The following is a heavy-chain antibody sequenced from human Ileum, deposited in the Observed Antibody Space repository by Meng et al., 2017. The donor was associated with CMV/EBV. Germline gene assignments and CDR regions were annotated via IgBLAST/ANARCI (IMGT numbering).Heavy chain of an antibody. J-gene: IGHJ6*02. Sequence: ASVKVSCKVSGYTFTGHGISWVRQAPGQGLECMGWTSADNRNTIYARNFQGRVTLTTDTSTSTAYMEVTSLRSDDTAVYYCARVFWSQGRSLDVWGQGTMVTVSS. CDR3: ARVFWSQGRSLDV. D-gene: IGHD2-8*02. CDR1: GYTFTGHG. V-gene: IGHV1-18*01. CDR2: TSADNRNT.